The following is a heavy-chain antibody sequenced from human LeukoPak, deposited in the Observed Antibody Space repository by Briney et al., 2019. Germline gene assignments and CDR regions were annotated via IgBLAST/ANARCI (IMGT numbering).Heavy chain of an antibody. CDR3: ARQRAVAGITDAFDI. CDR1: GGSLISSSYY. V-gene: IGHV4-39*01. CDR2: IYYSGST. J-gene: IGHJ3*02. Sequence: SETLSLTCTVSGGSLISSSYYWGWIRQPPGKALEWIGSIYYSGSTYYNPSLKSRVTISVDTSKNQFSLKLSSVTAADTAVYYCARQRAVAGITDAFDIWGQGTMVTVSS. D-gene: IGHD6-19*01.